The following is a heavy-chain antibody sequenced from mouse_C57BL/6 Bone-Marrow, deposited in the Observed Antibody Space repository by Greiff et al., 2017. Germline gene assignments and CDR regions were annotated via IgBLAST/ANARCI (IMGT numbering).Heavy chain of an antibody. V-gene: IGHV1-54*01. CDR2: INPGSGGT. D-gene: IGHD1-1*02. Sequence: VQLQQSGAELVRPGTSVKVSCKASGYAFTNYLIEWVKQRPGQGLEWIGVINPGSGGTNYNEKFKGKATLTADKSSSTAYMQHSSLTSEDSAVFFCSRGDYDAMDYWGQGTAVTVSS. CDR3: SRGDYDAMDY. J-gene: IGHJ4*01. CDR1: GYAFTNYL.